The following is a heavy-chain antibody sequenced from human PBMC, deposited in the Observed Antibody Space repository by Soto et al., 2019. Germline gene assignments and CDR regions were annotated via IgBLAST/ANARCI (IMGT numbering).Heavy chain of an antibody. D-gene: IGHD6-6*01. V-gene: IGHV1-2*04. CDR1: GYAFTGYY. CDR2: INPNSGGT. CDR3: ARDRGEYSSSSSYYYYGMDV. Sequence: ASVKVSWKASGYAFTGYYMHCVRHAPGQGLEWMGWINPNSGGTNYAQKFQCWVTMTRDTSISTAYMELSRLRSDDTAVYYCARDRGEYSSSSSYYYYGMDVWGQGTPVTVSS. J-gene: IGHJ6*02.